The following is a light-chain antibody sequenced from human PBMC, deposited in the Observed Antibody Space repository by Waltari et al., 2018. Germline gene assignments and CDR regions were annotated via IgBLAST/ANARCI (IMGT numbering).Light chain of an antibody. CDR2: GPS. Sequence: EIVMTQSPAPLSVSPGERATLSCRASQTVRINLSWYQQKPGQAPRLLIYGPSTRASGIPARFSGSGSGTEFTLTISSLQSEDFAVYYCQQYNDWPRTFGQGTKVEIK. CDR3: QQYNDWPRT. J-gene: IGKJ1*01. V-gene: IGKV3-15*01. CDR1: QTVRIN.